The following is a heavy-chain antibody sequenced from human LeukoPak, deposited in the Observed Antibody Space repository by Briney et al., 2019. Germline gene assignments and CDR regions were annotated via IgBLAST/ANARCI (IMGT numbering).Heavy chain of an antibody. J-gene: IGHJ3*02. Sequence: GGSLRLSCAASGFTFSDYYMSWIRQAPGKGLEWVSYISSSGSTIYYADSVKGRFTISRDNAKNSLYLRMNSLRAEDTAVYYCARDRRTYYYDSKGFDIWGQGTMVTVSS. CDR3: ARDRRTYYYDSKGFDI. CDR2: ISSSGSTI. CDR1: GFTFSDYY. D-gene: IGHD3-22*01. V-gene: IGHV3-11*01.